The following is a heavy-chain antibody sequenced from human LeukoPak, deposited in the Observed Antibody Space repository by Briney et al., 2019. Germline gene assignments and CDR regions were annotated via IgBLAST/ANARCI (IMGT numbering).Heavy chain of an antibody. CDR3: ARHKGSTQNGEFDY. CDR1: GYSFTTYW. J-gene: IGHJ4*02. Sequence: XESPKISCKGSGYSFTTYWIGWVRQLPGKGLEWMGIIYPEDSDTRYSPSFQGQVTISADKSISTAYLHWSSLKASDTAMYYCARHKGSTQNGEFDYWGQGTLVTVSS. V-gene: IGHV5-51*01. CDR2: IYPEDSDT. D-gene: IGHD5/OR15-5a*01.